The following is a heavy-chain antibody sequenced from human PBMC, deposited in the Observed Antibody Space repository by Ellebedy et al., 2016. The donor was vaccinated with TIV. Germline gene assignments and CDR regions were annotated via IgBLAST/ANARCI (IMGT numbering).Heavy chain of an antibody. CDR2: VRYDEFYR. D-gene: IGHD4-17*01. CDR1: GFTFRSYG. Sequence: GESLKISCAASGFTFRSYGMHWVRQPPGKGLEWLAFVRYDEFYRYYADSVKGRFTISRDNSQNTLYLQMNSLRAEDTAVYYCAKADYADYPIYFDYWGQGTLVTVSS. V-gene: IGHV3-30*02. J-gene: IGHJ4*02. CDR3: AKADYADYPIYFDY.